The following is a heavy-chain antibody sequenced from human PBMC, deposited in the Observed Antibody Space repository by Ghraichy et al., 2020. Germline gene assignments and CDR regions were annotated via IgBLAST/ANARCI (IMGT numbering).Heavy chain of an antibody. Sequence: ASVKVSCKASGYTFTGYYMHWVRQAPGQGLEWMGWINPNSGGTNYAQKFQGRVTMTRDTSISTAYMELSRLRSDDTAVYYCARNGGEEDYRDPFDYWGQGTLVTVSS. CDR3: ARNGGEEDYRDPFDY. V-gene: IGHV1-2*02. CDR1: GYTFTGYY. CDR2: INPNSGGT. D-gene: IGHD4-11*01. J-gene: IGHJ4*02.